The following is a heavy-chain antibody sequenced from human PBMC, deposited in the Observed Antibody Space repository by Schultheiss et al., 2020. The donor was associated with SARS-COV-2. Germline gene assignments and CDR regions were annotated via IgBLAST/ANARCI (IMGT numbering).Heavy chain of an antibody. Sequence: GSLRLSCAASGFTFSSYSMNWVRQAPGKGLEWIAYIYYSGTTDYNPSLKSQVTISVDTSKNQFYLRLNSVTAADTAVYYCARQPEGVIDYWGQGTLVTVSS. CDR2: IYYSGTT. V-gene: IGHV4-59*08. D-gene: IGHD3-16*01. CDR1: GFTFSSYS. J-gene: IGHJ4*02. CDR3: ARQPEGVIDY.